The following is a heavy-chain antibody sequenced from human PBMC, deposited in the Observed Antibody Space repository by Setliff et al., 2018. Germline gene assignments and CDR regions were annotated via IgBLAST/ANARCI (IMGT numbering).Heavy chain of an antibody. CDR2: INPNSGGS. V-gene: IGHV1-2*02. CDR1: GYTFTDYY. J-gene: IGHJ5*02. D-gene: IGHD3-22*01. CDR3: ERDGSSGYYYRKYNWFDP. Sequence: ASVKVSCKASGYTFTDYYMHWVRQAPGQGLEWVGWINPNSGGSTYAQKFQGRVTMTRDTSISTAYMELSRLRSDDTAVYYCERDGSSGYYYRKYNWFDPWGQGTLVTVSS.